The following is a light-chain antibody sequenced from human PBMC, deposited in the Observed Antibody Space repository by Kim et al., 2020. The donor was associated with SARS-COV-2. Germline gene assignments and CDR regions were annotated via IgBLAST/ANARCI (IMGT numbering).Light chain of an antibody. Sequence: KVTNSCSGSSSNIGNNFVSWYQQLPGTAPELLIYDNNKRPSGIPDRFSGSKSGTSATLGITGLQTGDEADYYCGTWDSSLSAYVFGTGTKVTVL. CDR2: DNN. V-gene: IGLV1-51*01. J-gene: IGLJ1*01. CDR3: GTWDSSLSAYV. CDR1: SSNIGNNF.